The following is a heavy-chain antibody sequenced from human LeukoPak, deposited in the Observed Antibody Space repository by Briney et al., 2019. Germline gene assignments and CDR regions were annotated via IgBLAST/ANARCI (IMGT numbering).Heavy chain of an antibody. CDR2: ITADAGGT. V-gene: IGHV3-23*01. J-gene: IGHJ4*02. CDR1: GFMFSSYV. CDR3: AKFTSGWFEDY. D-gene: IGHD6-19*01. Sequence: GGSLRLSCAGSGFMFSSYVMSWVRQAPGKGLEWVSAITADAGGTFYADSVEGRFTISRDSSKNTLYLQMNSLRAEDTAVYYCAKFTSGWFEDYWGQGTLVTVSS.